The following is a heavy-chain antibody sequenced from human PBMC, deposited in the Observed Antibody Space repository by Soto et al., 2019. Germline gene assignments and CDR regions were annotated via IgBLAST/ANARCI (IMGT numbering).Heavy chain of an antibody. V-gene: IGHV3-21*04. Sequence: GGSLRLSCAASGFTFSSYSMNWVRQAPGKGLEWVSSISSSSSYIYYADSVKGRFTISRDIAKNSLYLQMNSLRSEDTAVYYCARESHDIEVVPVTVLGPFTWFDPWGQGTQVTVS. CDR2: ISSSSSYI. CDR3: ARESHDIEVVPVTVLGPFTWFDP. CDR1: GFTFSSYS. D-gene: IGHD2-15*01. J-gene: IGHJ5*02.